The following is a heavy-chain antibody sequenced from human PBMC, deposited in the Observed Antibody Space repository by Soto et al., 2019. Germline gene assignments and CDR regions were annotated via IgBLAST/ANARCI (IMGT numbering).Heavy chain of an antibody. CDR3: AKDRFSVAVADYNWFDP. Sequence: PGGSLRLSCAASGFTFSSYAMSWVRQAPGKGLEWVSAISGSGGSTYYADSVKGRFTISRDNSKNTLYLQMNSLRAEDTAVYYCAKDRFSVAVADYNWFDPWGQGTLVTVSS. CDR1: GFTFSSYA. J-gene: IGHJ5*02. V-gene: IGHV3-23*01. D-gene: IGHD6-19*01. CDR2: ISGSGGST.